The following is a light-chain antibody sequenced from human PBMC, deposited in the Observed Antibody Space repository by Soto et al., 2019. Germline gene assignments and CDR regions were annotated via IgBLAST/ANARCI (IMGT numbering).Light chain of an antibody. CDR1: QSVGSN. V-gene: IGKV3-15*01. CDR2: DAS. CDR3: QQYNNWPQLT. Sequence: EIGMTQSPATLSVSPGERATLSCRASQSVGSNLAWYQQKPGQAPRLLISDASTRATGIPARFSGSGSGTEFTLTISSLQSEDFAVYYCQQYNNWPQLTFGGGTKVEIK. J-gene: IGKJ4*01.